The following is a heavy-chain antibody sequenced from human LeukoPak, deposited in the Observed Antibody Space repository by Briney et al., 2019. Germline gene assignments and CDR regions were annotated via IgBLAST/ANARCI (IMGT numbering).Heavy chain of an antibody. CDR1: GFTFSSYE. Sequence: PGGSLRLSCVASGFTFSSYEMNRVRQAPGKGLEWVSYISSSGSTIYYADSVKGRFTISRDNAKNSLYLQMNSLRAEDTALYYCARDTPPETSVWHGSVWGQGTLVSVSS. D-gene: IGHD5/OR15-5a*01. V-gene: IGHV3-48*03. CDR2: ISSSGSTI. CDR3: ARDTPPETSVWHGSV. J-gene: IGHJ4*02.